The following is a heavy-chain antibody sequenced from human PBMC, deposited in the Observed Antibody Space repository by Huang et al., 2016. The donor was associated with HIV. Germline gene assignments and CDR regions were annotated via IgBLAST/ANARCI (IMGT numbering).Heavy chain of an antibody. CDR1: GFPYRQYA. V-gene: IGHV3-30*18. CDR3: VKDSPGVITIFGGDV. CDR2: KSYDGGEK. J-gene: IGHJ6*02. D-gene: IGHD3-3*01. Sequence: QVQLVESVGGVVQPGRSLRLSCAASGFPYRQYAMDWVRQAPVKGLGGVELKSYDGGEKDFGDSVKGRFTISRDNSKNMLYLQMNSLRPDDSAMYYCVKDSPGVITIFGGDVWGQGTTVTVSS.